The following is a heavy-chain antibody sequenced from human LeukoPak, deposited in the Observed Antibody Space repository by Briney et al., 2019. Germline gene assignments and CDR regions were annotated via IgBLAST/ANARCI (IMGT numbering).Heavy chain of an antibody. Sequence: SETLSLTCTVSGGSISSYYWSWIRQPPGKGLEWIGYIYYSGSTNYNPSLKSRVTISVDTSKNQFSLKLSSVTAADTAVYYCARVGFRAVAGYYYYYGMDVWGQGTTVTVSS. CDR3: ARVGFRAVAGYYYYYGMDV. CDR2: IYYSGST. J-gene: IGHJ6*02. D-gene: IGHD6-19*01. V-gene: IGHV4-59*08. CDR1: GGSISSYY.